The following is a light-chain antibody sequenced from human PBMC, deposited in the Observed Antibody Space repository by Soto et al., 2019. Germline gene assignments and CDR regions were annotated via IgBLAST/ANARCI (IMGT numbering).Light chain of an antibody. CDR3: CSYAGSPRYV. Sequence: QSALTKPRSVSGSPGQSVTISCTGTSSDVGGYNYVSWYQQHPGKAPKVMIYDVSERPSGVPDRFSGSKSGNTASLTISGLQAEDEADYYCCSYAGSPRYVFGNGTKLTVL. CDR1: SSDVGGYNY. J-gene: IGLJ1*01. CDR2: DVS. V-gene: IGLV2-11*01.